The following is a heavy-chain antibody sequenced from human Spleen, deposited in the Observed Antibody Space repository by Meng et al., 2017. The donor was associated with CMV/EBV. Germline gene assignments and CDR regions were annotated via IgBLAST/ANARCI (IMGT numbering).Heavy chain of an antibody. Sequence: CKASGYTFTSYDISWVRKGPGQGLEWVGRMNTNSGNTAYAQKFQSRVTMTTNTPISTAYMELSSPRSEDTAMYYCTRGLGPSDADRDYWGQGTLVTVSS. V-gene: IGHV1-8*01. CDR3: TRGLGPSDADRDY. CDR1: GYTFTSYD. CDR2: MNTNSGNT. D-gene: IGHD1-14*01. J-gene: IGHJ4*02.